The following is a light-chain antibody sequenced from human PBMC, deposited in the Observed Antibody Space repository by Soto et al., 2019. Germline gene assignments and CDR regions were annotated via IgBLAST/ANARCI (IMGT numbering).Light chain of an antibody. V-gene: IGKV1-39*01. Sequence: DIQMTQSPSSLSASVGDRVTITCRASQSISRYLNWYQQKPGKAPKLLIYAASSLQSGVPSRFSGSGSGTDFTLTISSLQPEDFPSSYCQHSHSTLWTFGQGTKVEIK. CDR1: QSISRY. J-gene: IGKJ1*01. CDR3: QHSHSTLWT. CDR2: AAS.